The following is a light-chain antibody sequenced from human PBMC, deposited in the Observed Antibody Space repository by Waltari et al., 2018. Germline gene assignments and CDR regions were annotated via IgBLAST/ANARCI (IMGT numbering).Light chain of an antibody. V-gene: IGLV2-14*01. CDR3: ASYTSSNTLL. CDR1: SSDIGTYDF. CDR2: DVI. J-gene: IGLJ2*01. Sequence: QSALTQPASVSGSPGQSITISCTGTSSDIGTYDFVSWYQQHQGKAPKLIIFDVIRRPSGVSYRFSGSKSGNTASLTISVLQTEDEADYYCASYTSSNTLLFGGGTTLTVL.